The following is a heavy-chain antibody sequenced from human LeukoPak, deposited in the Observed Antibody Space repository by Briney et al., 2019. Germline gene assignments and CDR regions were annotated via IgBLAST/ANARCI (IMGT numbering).Heavy chain of an antibody. CDR3: AKDGYSSGRMARGLIDY. J-gene: IGHJ4*02. Sequence: GGSLRLSCAASGFTFSSYGMHWVRQAPGKGLEWVAVISYDGSNKYYADSVKGRFTISRDNSKNTLYLQMNSLRAEDTAVYYCAKDGYSSGRMARGLIDYWGQGTLVTVSS. V-gene: IGHV3-30*18. D-gene: IGHD6-19*01. CDR2: ISYDGSNK. CDR1: GFTFSSYG.